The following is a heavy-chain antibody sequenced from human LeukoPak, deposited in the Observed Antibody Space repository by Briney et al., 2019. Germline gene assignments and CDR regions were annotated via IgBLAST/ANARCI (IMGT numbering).Heavy chain of an antibody. J-gene: IGHJ6*02. V-gene: IGHV4-61*08. CDR1: GGSVSSGGFY. CDR3: ARGVPGIAPYYYYGMDV. CDR2: IYYSGST. D-gene: IGHD6-13*01. Sequence: PSETLSLTCTVSGGSVSSGGFYWTWIRQPPGKGLEWIGYIYYSGSTNYIPSLKSRVTISVDTSKNQFSLKLSSVTAADTAVYYCARGVPGIAPYYYYGMDVWGQGTTVTVSS.